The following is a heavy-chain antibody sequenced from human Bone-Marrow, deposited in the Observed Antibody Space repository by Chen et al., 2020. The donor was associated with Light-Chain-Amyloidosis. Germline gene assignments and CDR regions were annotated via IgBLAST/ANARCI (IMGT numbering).Heavy chain of an antibody. CDR1: GYTFPNYW. Sequence: EVQLEQSGPEVKKPGESLKISCKGSGYTFPNYWIGWVRQMPGKGLGWMGVIYPDDSDARYSPSFEGQVTISADKSITTAYLQWRSLKASDTAMYYCARRRDGYNFDYWCQGTLVTVSS. J-gene: IGHJ4*02. CDR2: IYPDDSDA. V-gene: IGHV5-51*01. CDR3: ARRRDGYNFDY. D-gene: IGHD5-12*01.